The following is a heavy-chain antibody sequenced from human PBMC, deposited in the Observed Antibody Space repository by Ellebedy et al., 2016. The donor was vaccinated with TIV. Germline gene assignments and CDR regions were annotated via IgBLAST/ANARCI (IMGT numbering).Heavy chain of an antibody. Sequence: KVSCKGSGYSFTSYWIGWVRQMPGKGLEWMGIIYPGDSDTRYSPSFQGQVTISADKSISTAYLQWSSLKASDTAMYYCATGGELLSELIDYWGQGTLVTVSS. CDR1: GYSFTSYW. V-gene: IGHV5-51*01. J-gene: IGHJ4*02. CDR3: ATGGELLSELIDY. D-gene: IGHD3-10*01. CDR2: IYPGDSDT.